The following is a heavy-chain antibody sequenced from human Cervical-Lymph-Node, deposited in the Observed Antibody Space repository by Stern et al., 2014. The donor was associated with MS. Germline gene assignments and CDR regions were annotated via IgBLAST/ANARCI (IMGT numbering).Heavy chain of an antibody. Sequence: EVQLVESGGGLVQPGRSLRLACAASGFTFEAYAMHWVRQAPGKDLEWVSGISWNSVNIAYADSVKGRFTISRDNAKNSLYLQMNSLRAEDTALYFCAKGVEDGYNPAYFDYWGQGTLVIVSP. J-gene: IGHJ4*02. CDR1: GFTFEAYA. CDR2: ISWNSVNI. CDR3: AKGVEDGYNPAYFDY. V-gene: IGHV3-9*01. D-gene: IGHD5-24*01.